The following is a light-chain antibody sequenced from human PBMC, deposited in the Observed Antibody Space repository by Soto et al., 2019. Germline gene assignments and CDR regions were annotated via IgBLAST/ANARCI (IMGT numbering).Light chain of an antibody. CDR1: QGIRNY. J-gene: IGKJ4*01. CDR3: QKYNSAPLT. Sequence: DIPMTQSPSSLSASVGDRVTITCRASQGIRNYLAWYQQKPGKVPQILIYAASTFQSGVPPRFSGSGSGTAFTLTISSLQPEDVATYYCQKYNSAPLTFGGGTKVEIK. V-gene: IGKV1-27*01. CDR2: AAS.